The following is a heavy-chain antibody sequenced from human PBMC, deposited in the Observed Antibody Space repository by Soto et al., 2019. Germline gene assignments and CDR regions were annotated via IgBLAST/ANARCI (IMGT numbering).Heavy chain of an antibody. J-gene: IGHJ4*02. Sequence: SETLSLTCAVYGGSFSGYYWSWIRQPPGKGLEWIGEINHSGSTNYNPSLKSRVTISVDTSKNQFSLKLSSVTAADTAVYYCARLLEKRAEIYSSGWYVGGNYWGQGTLVTVSS. CDR1: GGSFSGYY. V-gene: IGHV4-34*01. CDR2: INHSGST. D-gene: IGHD6-19*01. CDR3: ARLLEKRAEIYSSGWYVGGNY.